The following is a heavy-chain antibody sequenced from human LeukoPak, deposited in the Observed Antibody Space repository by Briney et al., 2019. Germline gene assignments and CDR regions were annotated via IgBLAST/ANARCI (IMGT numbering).Heavy chain of an antibody. V-gene: IGHV4-59*01. J-gene: IGHJ4*02. CDR2: IYYSGST. D-gene: IGHD3-22*01. CDR1: GGSISSYY. Sequence: IPSETLSLTCTVSGGSISSYYWSWIRQPPGKGLEWIGYIYYSGSTNYNPSLKSRVTISVDTSKNQFSLKLSSVTAADTAVYYCALVDSSGYYSFDYWGQGTLVTVSS. CDR3: ALVDSSGYYSFDY.